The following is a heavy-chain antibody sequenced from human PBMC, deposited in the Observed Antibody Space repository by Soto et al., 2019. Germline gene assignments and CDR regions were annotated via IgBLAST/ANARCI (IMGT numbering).Heavy chain of an antibody. CDR3: AKLSRFIVERNFFDF. Sequence: EVQLLESGGDLAKPGGSLRLYCAASGFSFDSYAMSWVRQAPGKGLEWVSSITCSGGSTYYADFVKGRFTISRDNSKNTLYLQMNSLRVEDTAVYYCAKLSRFIVERNFFDFWGQGTLVTVPS. D-gene: IGHD1-1*01. CDR2: ITCSGGST. V-gene: IGHV3-23*01. CDR1: GFSFDSYA. J-gene: IGHJ4*02.